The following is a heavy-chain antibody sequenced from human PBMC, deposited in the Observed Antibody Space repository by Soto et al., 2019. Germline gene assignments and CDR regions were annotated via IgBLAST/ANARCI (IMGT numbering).Heavy chain of an antibody. Sequence: EVQLVGSGGGLVQPGGSLRLSCAASGFTFSSYDRHWVRQATGKGLEWVSAIGTAGDTYYPGSVKGRFTISRENAKNSLYLQMNSLRAADTAVYYCARGEGYDSRGYTLDYYGMDVWGLGTTVTVSS. D-gene: IGHD3-22*01. V-gene: IGHV3-13*01. CDR2: IGTAGDT. CDR3: ARGEGYDSRGYTLDYYGMDV. J-gene: IGHJ6*02. CDR1: GFTFSSYD.